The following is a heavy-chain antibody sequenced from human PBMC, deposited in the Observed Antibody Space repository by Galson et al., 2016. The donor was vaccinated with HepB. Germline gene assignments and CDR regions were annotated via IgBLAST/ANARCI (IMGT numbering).Heavy chain of an antibody. D-gene: IGHD1-26*01. CDR2: IYPGDSDT. Sequence: QSGAEVKKAGESLKISCKGSGYKFSNYWIGWVRQLPGKGLEWMGNIYPGDSDTRYRPSFQGQVIISVDKSISVAYLQWSSLKAPDSAIYYCARLVGGTNDAFDIWGQGTLVTVSP. J-gene: IGHJ3*02. CDR3: ARLVGGTNDAFDI. CDR1: GYKFSNYW. V-gene: IGHV5-51*01.